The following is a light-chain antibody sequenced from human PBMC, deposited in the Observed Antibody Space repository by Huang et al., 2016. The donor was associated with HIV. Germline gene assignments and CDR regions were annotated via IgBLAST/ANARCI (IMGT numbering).Light chain of an antibody. CDR1: QSVNNNY. CDR2: RAS. J-gene: IGKJ2*03. V-gene: IGKV3-20*01. CDR3: QQFGSSPPYS. Sequence: EILLTQSPDTLSLSPGERATLSGRASQSVNNNYLAWYQQKPGQAPRLLIYRASTRATGIPDRCSGSGSGTDFTLTISRLEPDDFAVYYCQQFGSSPPYSFGQGTKLEIK.